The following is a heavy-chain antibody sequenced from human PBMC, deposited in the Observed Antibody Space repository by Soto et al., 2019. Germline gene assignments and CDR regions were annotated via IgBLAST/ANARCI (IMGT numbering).Heavy chain of an antibody. CDR1: GYTFTSYA. J-gene: IGHJ4*02. CDR3: ARDNRWGGYDYYFDY. D-gene: IGHD5-12*01. Sequence: ASVKVSCKASGYTFTSYAMHWVRQAPGQRLEWMGWINAGNGNTKYSQKFQGRVTITRDTSASTAYMELSSLRSEDTAVYYCARDNRWGGYDYYFDYWGQGTLVTVSS. CDR2: INAGNGNT. V-gene: IGHV1-3*01.